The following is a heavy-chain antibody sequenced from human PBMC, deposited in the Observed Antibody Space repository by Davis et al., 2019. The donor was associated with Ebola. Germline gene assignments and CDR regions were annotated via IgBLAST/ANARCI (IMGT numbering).Heavy chain of an antibody. J-gene: IGHJ4*02. V-gene: IGHV3-53*05. CDR1: RFTVSSNH. Sequence: PGGSLRLSCAASRFTVSSNHMSRVRQAPGKGLEWVSVIYDHSTAYADSVRGRFIISRDKSNNTLYLEMNSLRVDDTAVYYCATTQWLREFDNWGQGTLVTVSS. CDR2: IYDHST. D-gene: IGHD6-19*01. CDR3: ATTQWLREFDN.